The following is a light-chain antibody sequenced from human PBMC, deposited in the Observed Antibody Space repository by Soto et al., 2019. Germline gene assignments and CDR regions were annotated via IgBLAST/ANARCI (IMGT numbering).Light chain of an antibody. J-gene: IGLJ1*01. Sequence: QSALTQPTSVSGSPGQSITIPCTGSSSDVGRYNFVSWYQQHPGKAPKLMIYEVRNRPSGVSNRFSGSKSGTTASLTISGLQAEDEADYYCSSYTSSSTRVFGTGTKLTVL. CDR1: SSDVGRYNF. CDR2: EVR. V-gene: IGLV2-14*01. CDR3: SSYTSSSTRV.